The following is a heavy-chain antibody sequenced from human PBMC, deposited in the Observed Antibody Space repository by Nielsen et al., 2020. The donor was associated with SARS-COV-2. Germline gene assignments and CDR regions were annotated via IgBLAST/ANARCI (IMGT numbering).Heavy chain of an antibody. CDR3: ARSRYGYYDFWSGQDHY. CDR2: INTNTGNP. CDR1: GYTFTSYA. J-gene: IGHJ4*02. V-gene: IGHV7-4-1*02. D-gene: IGHD3-3*01. Sequence: ASVKVSCKASGYTFTSYAMNWVRQAPGQGLEWMGWINTNTGNPTYAQGFTGRFVLSLDTSVSTAYLQISSLKAEDTAVYYCARSRYGYYDFWSGQDHYWGQGTLVTVS.